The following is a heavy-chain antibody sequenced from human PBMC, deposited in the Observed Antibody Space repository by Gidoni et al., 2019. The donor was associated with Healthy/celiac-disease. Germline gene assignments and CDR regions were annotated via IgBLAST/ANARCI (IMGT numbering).Heavy chain of an antibody. CDR3: AKDGDILTGYYMSDY. Sequence: EVQLLESGGGLVQPGGFLRLSCAASGFTFSSYAMSWVRQAPGKRLEWVSAISGSGGSTYYADSVKGRFTISRDNSKNTLYLQMNSLRAEDTAVYYCAKDGDILTGYYMSDYWGQGTLVTVSS. CDR2: ISGSGGST. J-gene: IGHJ4*02. D-gene: IGHD3-9*01. CDR1: GFTFSSYA. V-gene: IGHV3-23*01.